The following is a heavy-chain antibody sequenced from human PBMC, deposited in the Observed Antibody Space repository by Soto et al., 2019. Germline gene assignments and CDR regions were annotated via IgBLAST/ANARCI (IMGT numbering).Heavy chain of an antibody. CDR2: INGDGSDT. J-gene: IGHJ4*02. D-gene: IGHD3-22*01. V-gene: IGHV3-74*01. CDR3: AREPSSYDSSGYSLNF. Sequence: VGSLRLSCAASGFTFSNYWMHWVRQAPGKGLVWVSRINGDGSDTAYADSVKGRFTISRDNAQNTLYLQMNTLRTEDTAVYFCAREPSSYDSSGYSLNFWGQGTQVTVSS. CDR1: GFTFSNYW.